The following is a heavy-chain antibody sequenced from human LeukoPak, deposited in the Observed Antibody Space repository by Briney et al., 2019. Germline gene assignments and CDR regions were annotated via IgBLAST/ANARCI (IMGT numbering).Heavy chain of an antibody. Sequence: SETLSLTCSVSGGSITSTSYYWGWIRQPPGEGLEWIGSVYYTGSTYYNPSLRSRVTISVDTSKNQFSLRLSSVTAADTAVFYCARVWYGSSTLGWFDPRGQGTLVTVSS. J-gene: IGHJ5*02. V-gene: IGHV4-39*01. D-gene: IGHD3-10*01. CDR2: VYYTGST. CDR3: ARVWYGSSTLGWFDP. CDR1: GGSITSTSYY.